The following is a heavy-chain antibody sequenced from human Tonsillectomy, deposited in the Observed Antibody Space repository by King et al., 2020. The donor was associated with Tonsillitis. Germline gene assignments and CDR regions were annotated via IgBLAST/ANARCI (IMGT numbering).Heavy chain of an antibody. Sequence: QLQESGPGLVKPSQTLSLTCTVSGGSIRSGSYYLSWIRQPAGKGLEWIGRIYTSGSTNYNPSLKSRVTMSVDTSKNQFSLKLSSVPAADTAGYYCARTYGSGSYSFDYWGQGTLVTVSS. CDR3: ARTYGSGSYSFDY. CDR2: IYTSGST. D-gene: IGHD3-10*01. CDR1: GGSIRSGSYY. J-gene: IGHJ4*02. V-gene: IGHV4-61*02.